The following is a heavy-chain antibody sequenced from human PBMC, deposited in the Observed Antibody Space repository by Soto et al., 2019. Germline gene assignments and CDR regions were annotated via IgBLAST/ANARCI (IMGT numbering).Heavy chain of an antibody. D-gene: IGHD3-10*01. V-gene: IGHV1-3*01. CDR3: ARPHYYGSGSYYNDAFDI. CDR2: INAGNGNT. Sequence: RASVKVSCKASGYTFTSYAMHWVRQAPGQRLEWMGWINAGNGNTKYSQKFQGRVTITRDTSASTAYMELSSLRSEDTAVYYCARPHYYGSGSYYNDAFDIWGQGTMVTVSS. J-gene: IGHJ3*02. CDR1: GYTFTSYA.